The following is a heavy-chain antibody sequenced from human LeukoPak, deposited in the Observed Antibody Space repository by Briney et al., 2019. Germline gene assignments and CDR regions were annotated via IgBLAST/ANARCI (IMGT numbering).Heavy chain of an antibody. V-gene: IGHV1-2*02. CDR3: ARVRYDFWSGYYTTTRGFSLDY. J-gene: IGHJ4*02. CDR2: INPNSGGT. Sequence: GASVKVSCKASGYTFTGYYMHWVRQAPGQGLEWMGWINPNSGGTNYAQKFQGRVTMTRDTSISTAYMELSRLRSDDTAVYYCARVRYDFWSGYYTTTRGFSLDYWGQGTLVTVSS. D-gene: IGHD3-3*01. CDR1: GYTFTGYY.